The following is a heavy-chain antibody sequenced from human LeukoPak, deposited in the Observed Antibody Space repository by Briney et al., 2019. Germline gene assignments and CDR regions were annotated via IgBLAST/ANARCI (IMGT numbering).Heavy chain of an antibody. CDR1: GFTVSSYY. D-gene: IGHD3-16*01. J-gene: IGHJ3*02. CDR2: VYSGGGT. CDR3: SRSTTAVWGAFDI. Sequence: PGGSLRLSCAASGFTVSSYYMSWVRQAPGKGLEWVSVVYSGGGTYYADSVKGRFTASRDISKNTLSLQMNTLGTEDTAVYYCSRSTTAVWGAFDIWGQGTMVTVSS. V-gene: IGHV3-66*02.